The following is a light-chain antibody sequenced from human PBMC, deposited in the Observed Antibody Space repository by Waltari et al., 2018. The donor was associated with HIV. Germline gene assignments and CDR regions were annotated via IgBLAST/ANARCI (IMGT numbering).Light chain of an antibody. CDR1: QSVLYSANNNNY. Sequence: DIVMTQSPDSLTVSLGERATINCKSSQSVLYSANNNNYLAWYQQKPGQPPNLLIYWASTRESGVPDRFSGSGSGTDFTLTISSLQAEDVAVYYCQQYYNTPWTFGQGTKVEIK. J-gene: IGKJ1*01. CDR2: WAS. CDR3: QQYYNTPWT. V-gene: IGKV4-1*01.